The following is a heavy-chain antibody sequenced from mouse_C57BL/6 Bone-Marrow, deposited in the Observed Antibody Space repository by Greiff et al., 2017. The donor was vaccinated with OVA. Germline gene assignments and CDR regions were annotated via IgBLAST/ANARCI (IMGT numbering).Heavy chain of an antibody. Sequence: DVKLVESGGDLVKPGGSLKLSCAASGFTFSNYGMSWVRQTPDKRLEWVATISSGGSYTYYPDSVKGRFTISRDNAKNTLYLQMSSLKSEDTAMYYCARHEEAYWYFDVWGTGTTVTVSS. CDR3: ARHEEAYWYFDV. CDR1: GFTFSNYG. D-gene: IGHD3-2*02. CDR2: ISSGGSYT. J-gene: IGHJ1*03. V-gene: IGHV5-6*02.